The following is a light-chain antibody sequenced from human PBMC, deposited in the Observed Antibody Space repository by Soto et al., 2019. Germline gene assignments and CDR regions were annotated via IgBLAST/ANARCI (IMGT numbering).Light chain of an antibody. V-gene: IGLV2-14*03. CDR2: DVS. CDR3: GSYTTSSNYV. Sequence: QSALTQPASVSGSPGQSITISCTGTTSDVGSYNYVSWYQQYPGKAPKLVIYDVSTRPSGVSDRFSGSKSGNTASLTISGLRAEDEADYYCGSYTTSSNYVFGTGTKVTVL. CDR1: TSDVGSYNY. J-gene: IGLJ1*01.